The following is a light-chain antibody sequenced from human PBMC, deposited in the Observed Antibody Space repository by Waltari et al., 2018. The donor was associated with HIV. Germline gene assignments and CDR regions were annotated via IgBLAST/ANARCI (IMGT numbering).Light chain of an antibody. Sequence: SFEVTKPPRLSVSPGQTARITSPGEALPKKYPIWYQQKSGQAPVLVIYEDTNRPSEIPERFSGSSSGTKATLTISGAQVEDEGDYYCYSTDISGNYVVFGGGTKLTVL. CDR2: EDT. V-gene: IGLV3-10*01. J-gene: IGLJ2*01. CDR3: YSTDISGNYVV. CDR1: ALPKKY.